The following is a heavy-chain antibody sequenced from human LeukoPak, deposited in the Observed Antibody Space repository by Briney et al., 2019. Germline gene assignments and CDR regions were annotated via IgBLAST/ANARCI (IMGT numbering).Heavy chain of an antibody. D-gene: IGHD3-22*01. CDR1: GYTFTSYA. CDR2: INAGNGNT. J-gene: IGHJ4*02. V-gene: IGHV1-3*01. CDR3: ARDRESVWYDSSGYYGY. Sequence: GASVKVSCKASGYTFTSYAMHWVRQAPGQRLEWMGWINAGNGNTKYSQKFQGGVTITRDTSASTAYMELSSLRSEDTAVYYCARDRESVWYDSSGYYGYWGQGTLVTVSS.